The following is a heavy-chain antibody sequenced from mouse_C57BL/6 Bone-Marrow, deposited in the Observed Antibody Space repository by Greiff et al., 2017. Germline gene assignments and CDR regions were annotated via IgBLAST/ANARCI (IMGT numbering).Heavy chain of an antibody. V-gene: IGHV5-4*01. CDR3: ARVYYYAMDY. Sequence: EVQGVESGGGLVKPGGSLKLSCAASGFTFSSYAMSWVRQTPGKRLEWVATISDGGSYTYYPDNVKGRFTISRDNAKNNLYLQMSHLKSEDTAMYYCARVYYYAMDYWGQGTSVTVSS. CDR2: ISDGGSYT. CDR1: GFTFSSYA. J-gene: IGHJ4*01.